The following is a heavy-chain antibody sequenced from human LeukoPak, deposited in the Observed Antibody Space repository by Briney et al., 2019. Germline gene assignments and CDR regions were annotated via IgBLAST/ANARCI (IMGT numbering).Heavy chain of an antibody. V-gene: IGHV4-4*02. CDR3: AREKITMVRGAD. CDR2: IYHSGST. Sequence: KTSETLSLTCAVSGGSISSSNWWSWVRQPPGKGLEWIGEIYHSGSTNYNPSLKSRVTISVDKSKNQFSLKPSSVTAADTAVYYCAREKITMVRGADWGQGTLVTVSS. CDR1: GGSISSSNW. J-gene: IGHJ4*02. D-gene: IGHD3-10*01.